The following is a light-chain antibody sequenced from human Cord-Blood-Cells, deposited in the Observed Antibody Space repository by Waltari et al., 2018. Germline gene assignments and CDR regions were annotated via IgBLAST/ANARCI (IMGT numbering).Light chain of an antibody. J-gene: IGLJ1*01. CDR2: EVS. V-gene: IGLV2-14*01. Sequence: QSALTQPASVSGSPGQSITISCTGTSSDVGGYNYVSWYQQPPGKAPKPLIYEVSNRPSGVSNRFSGSKSGNTASLTISGLQAEDESDYYCSSYTSSSPYVFGTGTKVTVL. CDR3: SSYTSSSPYV. CDR1: SSDVGGYNY.